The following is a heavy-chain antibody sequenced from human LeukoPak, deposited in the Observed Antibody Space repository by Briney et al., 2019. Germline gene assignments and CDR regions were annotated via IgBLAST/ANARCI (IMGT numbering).Heavy chain of an antibody. CDR3: VGVVSCYYGMDV. CDR1: GFSFSRYG. D-gene: IGHD3-3*01. Sequence: GGSLRLSCAASGFSFSRYGMHWVRQAPGKGLGWVAVISYDGSNKYYADSVKGRFTISRDNSKNTLYLQMNSLRAEGTAVYYCVGVVSCYYGMDVWGQGTTVTVSS. J-gene: IGHJ6*02. V-gene: IGHV3-30*03. CDR2: ISYDGSNK.